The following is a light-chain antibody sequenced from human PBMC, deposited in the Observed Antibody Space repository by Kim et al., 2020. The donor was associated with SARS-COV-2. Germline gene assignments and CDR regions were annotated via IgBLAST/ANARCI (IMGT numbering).Light chain of an antibody. J-gene: IGKJ4*01. Sequence: ASVGDRVTITSRASQYISSYLSWYQQKPGKAPQLLIFNTLSLQSGVPSRFSGRRSGTEFTLTIDSLQPEDFAVYYCQQGNSTPLTFGGGTKVDIK. CDR1: QYISSY. CDR2: NTL. V-gene: IGKV1-39*01. CDR3: QQGNSTPLT.